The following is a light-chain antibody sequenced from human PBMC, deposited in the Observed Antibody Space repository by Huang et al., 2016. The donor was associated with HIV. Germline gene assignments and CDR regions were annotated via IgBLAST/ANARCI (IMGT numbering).Light chain of an antibody. V-gene: IGKV1-39*01. CDR2: SAS. CDR1: ENSRRY. J-gene: IGKJ2*01. Sequence: DIQITQSPSSLSASVGDRVTITCRASENSRRYLNWYQQKPGKPPKLLIHSASTLQSGVPSRFSGSGSGTDFTLTITSLQPEDFATYYCQGSLSIPHPFGQGTNLEIK. CDR3: QGSLSIPHP.